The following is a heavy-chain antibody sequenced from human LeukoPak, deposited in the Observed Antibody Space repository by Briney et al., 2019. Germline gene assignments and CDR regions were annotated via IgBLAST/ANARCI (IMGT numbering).Heavy chain of an antibody. CDR1: GFTFSSYA. Sequence: GRSLRLSCAASGFTFSSYAMPWVRQAPGKGLEWVAVISYDGSNKYYADSVKGRFTISRDNSKSTLYLQMNSLRAEDTALYYCAKSPADYDSSGYRETKYYFDSWGQRTLVTVSS. J-gene: IGHJ4*02. V-gene: IGHV3-30-3*02. CDR3: AKSPADYDSSGYRETKYYFDS. D-gene: IGHD3-22*01. CDR2: ISYDGSNK.